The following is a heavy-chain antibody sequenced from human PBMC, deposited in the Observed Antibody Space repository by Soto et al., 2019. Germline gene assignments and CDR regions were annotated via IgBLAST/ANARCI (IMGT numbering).Heavy chain of an antibody. CDR2: SYYSGTS. CDR3: TRRYNWNDYYFDP. J-gene: IGHJ5*02. CDR1: GGSIRFQSYY. V-gene: IGHV4-39*01. D-gene: IGHD1-20*01. Sequence: SETLSLTCTVVGGSIRFQSYYWTWIRQTPGKGLEWVGSSYYSGTSYFNPALKGRVTISVDTSTNQFSLRLTSVTAADTAVYYCTRRYNWNDYYFDPWGQGTLVTVSS.